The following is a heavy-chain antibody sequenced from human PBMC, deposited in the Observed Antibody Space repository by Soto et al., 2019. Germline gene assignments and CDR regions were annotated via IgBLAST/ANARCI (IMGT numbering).Heavy chain of an antibody. Sequence: GXSXKVSFKASGYSXITYARNWVRQAPGQGLEWMGWINVGKGNTKYSQKFKDRVTISRDTSASTGYIELSSLRVEDTAVYYCARGKGMEENYYYHGMDVWGPGTTVTVSS. CDR1: GYSXITYA. CDR3: ARGKGMEENYYYHGMDV. V-gene: IGHV1-3*01. J-gene: IGHJ6*02. CDR2: INVGKGNT. D-gene: IGHD1-1*01.